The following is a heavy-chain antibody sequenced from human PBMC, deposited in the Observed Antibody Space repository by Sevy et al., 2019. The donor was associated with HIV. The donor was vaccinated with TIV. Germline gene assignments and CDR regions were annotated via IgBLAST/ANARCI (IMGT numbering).Heavy chain of an antibody. D-gene: IGHD2-21*02. J-gene: IGHJ4*01. CDR2: IVGNGVSA. Sequence: GGSLRLSCAASGFTFEDFGMSWVRQRPGKGLEWVCGIVGNGVSAGCADSMKGRFTISRDNAKNSLYLEMNSLRIEDTASYFCAREESSGGAGYYFDHWGHGILVTVS. V-gene: IGHV3-20*04. CDR1: GFTFEDFG. CDR3: AREESSGGAGYYFDH.